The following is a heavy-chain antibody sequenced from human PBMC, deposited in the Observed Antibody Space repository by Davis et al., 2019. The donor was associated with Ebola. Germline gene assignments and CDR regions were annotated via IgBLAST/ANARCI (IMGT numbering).Heavy chain of an antibody. D-gene: IGHD3-10*01. CDR2: IYTGDSDT. V-gene: IGHV5-51*01. J-gene: IGHJ4*02. CDR1: GYSFTTYW. CDR3: ARLRSITRLTSFYY. Sequence: GESLKISCKDSGYSFTTYWIAWVRQTPAKGLEWMGIIYTGDSDTRYSPSFQGQVTISADTSISTAYLQWSSLKASDTAMYYCARLRSITRLTSFYYWGQGTLVTVSS.